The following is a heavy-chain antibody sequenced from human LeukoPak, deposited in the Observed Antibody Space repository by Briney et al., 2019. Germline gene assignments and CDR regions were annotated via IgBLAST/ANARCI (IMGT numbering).Heavy chain of an antibody. CDR3: ARTIPGWIYYYYGMDV. J-gene: IGHJ6*02. D-gene: IGHD3-9*01. Sequence: SETLSPTCAVYGGSFSGYYWSWIRQPPGKGLEWIGEINHSGSTNYNPSLKSRVTISVDTSKNQFSLKLSSVTAADTAVYYCARTIPGWIYYYYGMDVWGQGTTVTVSS. CDR1: GGSFSGYY. V-gene: IGHV4-34*01. CDR2: INHSGST.